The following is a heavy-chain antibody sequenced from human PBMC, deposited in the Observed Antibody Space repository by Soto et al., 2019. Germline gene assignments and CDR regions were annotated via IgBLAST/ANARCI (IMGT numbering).Heavy chain of an antibody. CDR1: GFTFSTST. V-gene: IGHV3-23*01. J-gene: IGHJ4*02. CDR2: ISGSGGSP. D-gene: IGHD2-2*01. Sequence: GGSLRLSCAASGFTFSTSTMSCVCQAPGKGLEWVSAISGSGGSPSYADSVQGRFTISRDNPKNTLYLQMNSLRAEDTAMYYCAKGRCSTTNCYGPGYWGQGTLVTVSS. CDR3: AKGRCSTTNCYGPGY.